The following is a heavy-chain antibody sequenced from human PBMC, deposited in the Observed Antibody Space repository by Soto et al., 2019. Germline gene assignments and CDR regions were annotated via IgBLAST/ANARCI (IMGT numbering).Heavy chain of an antibody. CDR1: GDSVSSNSVV. J-gene: IGHJ4*02. V-gene: IGHV6-1*01. CDR3: AKKVPGSNPLDS. D-gene: IGHD1-1*01. CDR2: TYYRSNWYN. Sequence: PSQTLSLTCAISGDSVSSNSVVWNWIRQSPSRGLEWLGRTYYRSNWYNEYAVSVSSRITINADTSKNQFSLHLHSVTPEDTAVYYCAKKVPGSNPLDSWGQGALVTVSS.